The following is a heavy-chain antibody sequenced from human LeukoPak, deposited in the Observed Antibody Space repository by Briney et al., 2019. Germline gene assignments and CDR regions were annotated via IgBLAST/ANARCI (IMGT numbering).Heavy chain of an antibody. CDR2: IKSKTDGGAT. J-gene: IGHJ4*02. D-gene: IGHD6-25*01. Sequence: GGSLRLSCAASGFTFSNAWMSWVRQAPGKGLEWVGRIKSKTDGGATDYAAPVKGRFTISRDDSKNTLYLQMNSLKTEDTAVYYCTTGKWSGSGFDYWGQGTLVTASS. CDR3: TTGKWSGSGFDY. CDR1: GFTFSNAW. V-gene: IGHV3-15*01.